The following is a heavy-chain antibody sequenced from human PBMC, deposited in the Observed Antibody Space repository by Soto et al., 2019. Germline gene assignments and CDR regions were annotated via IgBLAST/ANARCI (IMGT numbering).Heavy chain of an antibody. CDR3: ASREYDAFDI. J-gene: IGHJ3*02. D-gene: IGHD3-10*01. CDR2: IYSGGST. Sequence: PGGSLRLSCAASGFTVSSNYMSWVRQAPGKGLEWVSIIYSGGSTYYTDSVKGRFSISRDNSKNTLYLQMNSLRAEDTAVYYCASREYDAFDIWGQGTMVTVSS. V-gene: IGHV3-53*01. CDR1: GFTVSSNY.